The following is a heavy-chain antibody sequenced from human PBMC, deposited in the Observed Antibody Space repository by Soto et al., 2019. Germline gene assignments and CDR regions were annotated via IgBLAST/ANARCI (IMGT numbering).Heavy chain of an antibody. CDR2: IYPGDSDT. V-gene: IGHV5-51*01. Sequence: GESLKISCKGSGYSFTSYWIGWVRQMPGKGLEWMGIIYPGDSDTRYSPSFQGQVTISADKSISTAYLQWSSLKASDTAMYYCARLGEQLVLDYYYYMDVWGKGTTVTVSS. CDR3: ARLGEQLVLDYYYYMDV. CDR1: GYSFTSYW. J-gene: IGHJ6*03. D-gene: IGHD6-13*01.